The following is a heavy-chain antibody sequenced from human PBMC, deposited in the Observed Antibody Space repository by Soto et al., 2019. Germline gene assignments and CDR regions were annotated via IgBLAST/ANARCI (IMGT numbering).Heavy chain of an antibody. V-gene: IGHV4-39*07. Sequence: SETLSLTCALAGGSISSGGYSWSWIRQTPGKGLEWIGSISHSGTTSYSPSLTSRVSISVDTSKNQVSLKLTSVTAADTAVYFCARVTMVIRDSDHFGVDVWGHGTTVTVS. CDR3: ARVTMVIRDSDHFGVDV. J-gene: IGHJ6*02. CDR1: GGSISSGGYS. CDR2: ISHSGTT. D-gene: IGHD4-17*01.